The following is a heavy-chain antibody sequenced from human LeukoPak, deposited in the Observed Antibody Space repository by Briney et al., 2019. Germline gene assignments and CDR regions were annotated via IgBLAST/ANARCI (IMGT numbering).Heavy chain of an antibody. CDR3: ARHSTGTTADAFDI. CDR1: GFTFSAYS. V-gene: IGHV3-21*01. CDR2: ISTSSSYI. Sequence: GGSLRLSCAASGFTFSAYSMNWVRQAPGKGLEWVSFISTSSSYINYADSVKGRFTISRGNAKNSLYLHTNSLRAEDTAVYYCARHSTGTTADAFDIWGQGTMVTVSS. D-gene: IGHD1-1*01. J-gene: IGHJ3*02.